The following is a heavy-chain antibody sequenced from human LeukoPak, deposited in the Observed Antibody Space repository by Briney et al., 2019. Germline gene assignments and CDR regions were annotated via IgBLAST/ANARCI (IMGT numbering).Heavy chain of an antibody. CDR1: GYSFISYW. CDR2: IGHSDYYT. CDR3: ASLPAGLRVADFDY. Sequence: GESLKISCKGFGYSFISYWISWVRQMPGPGLEGMGRIGHSDYYTNYSPSFQGHVTISADKSSCTADVQWGRLKASDTARYYCASLPAGLRVADFDYWGQGTLVTVSS. J-gene: IGHJ4*02. V-gene: IGHV5-10-1*01. D-gene: IGHD3/OR15-3a*01.